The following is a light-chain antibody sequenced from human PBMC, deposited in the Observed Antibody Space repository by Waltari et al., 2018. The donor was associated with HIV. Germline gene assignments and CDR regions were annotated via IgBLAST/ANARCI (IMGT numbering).Light chain of an antibody. J-gene: IGLJ3*02. CDR2: RTH. CDR3: VLYMGSGIWV. Sequence: QTVVTQEPSFSVSPGGTVTLTCGLSSGSVSTSYYPSWYQQTPGQATRTLSYRTHTRSSGFPDRFSGAILGNKAALTITGAQAEDESDYYCVLYMGSGIWVFGGGTKLTVL. CDR1: SGSVSTSYY. V-gene: IGLV8-61*01.